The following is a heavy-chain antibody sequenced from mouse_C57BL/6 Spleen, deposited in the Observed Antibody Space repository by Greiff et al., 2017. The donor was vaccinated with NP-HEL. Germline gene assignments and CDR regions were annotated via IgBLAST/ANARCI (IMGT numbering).Heavy chain of an antibody. D-gene: IGHD2-1*01. J-gene: IGHJ2*01. CDR2: IYPGDGDT. CDR1: GYAFSSSW. CDR3: ARSDYGNYDFDY. V-gene: IGHV1-82*01. Sequence: VQLKQSGPELVKPGASVKISCKASGYAFSSSWMNWVKQRPGKGLEWIGRIYPGDGDTNYNGKFKGKATLTADKSSSTAYMQLSSLTSEDSAVYFCARSDYGNYDFDYWGQGTTLTVSS.